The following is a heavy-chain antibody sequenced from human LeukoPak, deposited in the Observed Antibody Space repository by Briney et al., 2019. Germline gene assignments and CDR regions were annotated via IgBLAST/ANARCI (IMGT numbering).Heavy chain of an antibody. D-gene: IGHD3-22*01. V-gene: IGHV7-4-1*02. Sequence: GASVKVSCKASGYTFTSYAMNWVRQAPGQGLEWMGWINTNTGNPTYAQGFTGRFVFSLDTSVSTAYLQISSLKAEDTAVYYCARDPHYYDSSGYPNELDYWGQGTLVIVSS. J-gene: IGHJ4*02. CDR1: GYTFTSYA. CDR2: INTNTGNP. CDR3: ARDPHYYDSSGYPNELDY.